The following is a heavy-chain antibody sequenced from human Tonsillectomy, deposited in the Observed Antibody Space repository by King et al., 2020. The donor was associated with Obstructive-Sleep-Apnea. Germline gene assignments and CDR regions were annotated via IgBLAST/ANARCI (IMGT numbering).Heavy chain of an antibody. CDR1: GYTFTDYW. CDR2: IDPSDSYT. CDR3: ATPPLDSINYSFDH. Sequence: VQLVESGAEVKKPGESLRISCKGFGYTFTDYWISWVRQMPGKGLEGRGRIDPSDSYTNYSPSFQGNVTISADRSISTAYLQWSSLRASDTAMYYCATPPLDSINYSFDHWGQGTLVTVSS. D-gene: IGHD3-3*02. V-gene: IGHV5-10-1*01. J-gene: IGHJ4*02.